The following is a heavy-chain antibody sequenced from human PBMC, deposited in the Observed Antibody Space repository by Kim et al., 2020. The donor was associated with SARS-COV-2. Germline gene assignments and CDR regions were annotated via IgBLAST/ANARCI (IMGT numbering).Heavy chain of an antibody. J-gene: IGHJ3*02. CDR3: AKGHGDYKPGNRFDI. V-gene: IGHV3-23*01. D-gene: IGHD4-17*01. CDR2: ISGSDDTT. CDR1: GFTFSNYA. Sequence: GGSLRLSCAASGFTFSNYAMSWVRQAPGKGLEWLSAISGSDDTTYYADSVRGRFTISRDNSRSTLYLQMNSLTVEDTALYYCAKGHGDYKPGNRFDIWGPGTAVSVSS.